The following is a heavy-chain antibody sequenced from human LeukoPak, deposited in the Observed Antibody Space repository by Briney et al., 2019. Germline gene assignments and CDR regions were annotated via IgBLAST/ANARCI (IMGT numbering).Heavy chain of an antibody. Sequence: PSETLSLTCAVYGGSFSGYYWSWIRQPPGKGLEWIGEINHSGSTNYNPSPKSRVTISVDTSKNQFSLKLSSVTAADTAVYYCARHGGAYYGSGSYPFDYWAREPWSPSPQ. D-gene: IGHD3-10*01. J-gene: IGHJ4*02. CDR1: GGSFSGYY. V-gene: IGHV4-34*01. CDR2: INHSGST. CDR3: ARHGGAYYGSGSYPFDY.